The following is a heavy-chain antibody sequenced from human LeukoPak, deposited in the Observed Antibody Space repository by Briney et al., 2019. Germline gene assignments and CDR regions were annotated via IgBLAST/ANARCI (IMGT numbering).Heavy chain of an antibody. CDR2: ISSSSSYI. Sequence: GGSLRLSCAASGFTFSSYSMNWVRQAPGKGLEWVSSISSSSSYIYYADSVKGRFTISRDNAKNSLYLQMNSLRAEDTAVYYCARGPNYGGKVKPWAQGTLVTVSS. CDR1: GFTFSSYS. CDR3: ARGPNYGGKVKP. D-gene: IGHD4-23*01. J-gene: IGHJ5*02. V-gene: IGHV3-21*01.